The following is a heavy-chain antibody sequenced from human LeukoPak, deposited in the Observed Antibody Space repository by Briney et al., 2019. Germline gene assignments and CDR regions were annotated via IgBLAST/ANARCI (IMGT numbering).Heavy chain of an antibody. D-gene: IGHD3-16*01. Sequence: PGGSLRLSCAASGFTFDDYAMHWVRQAPGKGLEWVSGISWNSGSIGYADSVKGRFTISRDNAKNSLYLQMNSLRAEDMALYYCAKGVRGGHGPFDYWGQGTLVTVSS. CDR1: GFTFDDYA. J-gene: IGHJ4*02. CDR3: AKGVRGGHGPFDY. CDR2: ISWNSGSI. V-gene: IGHV3-9*03.